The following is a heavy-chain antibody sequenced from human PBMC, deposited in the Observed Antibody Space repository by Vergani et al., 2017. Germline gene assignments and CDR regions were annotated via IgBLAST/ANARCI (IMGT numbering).Heavy chain of an antibody. CDR1: GGSISSYY. CDR2: IYYSGST. D-gene: IGHD3-9*01. J-gene: IGHJ6*03. Sequence: QVQLQESGPGLVKPSETLSLTCTVSGGSISSYYWSWIRQPPGKGLEWIGYIYYSGSTNYNPSLKSRVTISVDTSKNQFSLKLSSATAADTAVYYCARGGYDILTGYYFYYYYYYMDVWGKGTTVTVSS. V-gene: IGHV4-59*01. CDR3: ARGGYDILTGYYFYYYYYYMDV.